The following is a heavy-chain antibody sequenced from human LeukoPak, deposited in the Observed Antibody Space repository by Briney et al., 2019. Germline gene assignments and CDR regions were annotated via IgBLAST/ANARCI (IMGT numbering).Heavy chain of an antibody. D-gene: IGHD5-12*01. V-gene: IGHV4-59*08. CDR1: GGSISTYY. CDR3: ARMGGYSGYATH. J-gene: IGHJ4*02. Sequence: SETLSLTCTVSGGSISTYYWSWIRQPPGKGLEWIGYIHYSGTTNYNPSLKNRVTISLDTSKNQYSLNLSSVTAADTAVYYCARMGGYSGYATHWGQGTLVTVSS. CDR2: IHYSGTT.